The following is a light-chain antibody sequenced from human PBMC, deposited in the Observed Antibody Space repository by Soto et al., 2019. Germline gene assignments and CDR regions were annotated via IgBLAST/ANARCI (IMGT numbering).Light chain of an antibody. CDR1: SGHSSYA. CDR2: LDSDGSH. Sequence: QLVLTQSPSASASLGDSVKLTCTLSSGHSSYAIAWHQQQPEKGPRYLMKLDSDGSHTKGDAIPDRFSGSSSGAERYLTISSLQSEDEADYYCQTWGTGIHVVFGGGTKLTVL. V-gene: IGLV4-69*01. J-gene: IGLJ2*01. CDR3: QTWGTGIHVV.